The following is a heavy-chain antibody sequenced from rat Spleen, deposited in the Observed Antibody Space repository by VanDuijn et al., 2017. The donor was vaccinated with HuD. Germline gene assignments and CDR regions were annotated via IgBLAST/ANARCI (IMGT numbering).Heavy chain of an antibody. CDR1: GFSFSDYG. CDR2: MSYDGSNT. D-gene: IGHD2-2*01. J-gene: IGHJ1*01. Sequence: EVQLVESGGGLVQPGRSMKLSCVASGFSFSDYGMNWIRQAPTKGLEWVATMSYDGSNTYYRDSVKGRFTISRDNAKSTLYLQMDSLRSEDTATYHCARAGYLRDWYFDFWGPGAMVTVSS. CDR3: ARAGYLRDWYFDF. V-gene: IGHV5-29*01.